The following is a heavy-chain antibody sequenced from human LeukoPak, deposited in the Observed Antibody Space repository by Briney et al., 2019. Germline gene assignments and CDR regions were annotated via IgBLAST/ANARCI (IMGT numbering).Heavy chain of an antibody. V-gene: IGHV4-38-2*02. CDR3: ARVYREGYYDSSGYYLGAFDI. D-gene: IGHD3-22*01. CDR2: IYHSGST. Sequence: SETLSLTCTVSGGSISSYYWGWIRQPPGKGLEWIGSIYHSGSTYYNPSLKSRVTISVDTSKNQFSLKLSSVTAADTAVYYCARVYREGYYDSSGYYLGAFDIWGQGTMVTVSS. CDR1: GGSISSYY. J-gene: IGHJ3*02.